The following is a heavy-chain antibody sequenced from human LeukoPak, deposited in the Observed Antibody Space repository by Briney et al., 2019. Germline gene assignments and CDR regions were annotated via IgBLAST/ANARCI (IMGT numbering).Heavy chain of an antibody. CDR1: GFTFGDYA. Sequence: GGSLRLSCAASGFTFGDYAMHWVRQAPGKGLERVSLVTWDGDDTYYADSVKGRFTISRDNSRNSLYLQMNSLRTEDTALYYCAKDDRRGSALYYYYMDVWGKGTTVTVSS. V-gene: IGHV3-43D*03. CDR3: AKDDRRGSALYYYYMDV. D-gene: IGHD3-10*01. CDR2: VTWDGDDT. J-gene: IGHJ6*03.